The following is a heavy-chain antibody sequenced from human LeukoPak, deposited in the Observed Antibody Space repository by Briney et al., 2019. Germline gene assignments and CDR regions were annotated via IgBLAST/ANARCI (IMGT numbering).Heavy chain of an antibody. J-gene: IGHJ4*02. CDR1: GGSISSGGYS. CDR3: ARLSSGYYLSAWYFDY. Sequence: SETLSLTCAVSGGSISSGGYSWSWIRQPPGKGPEWIGYIYHSGSTYYNPSLKSRVTISVDTSKNQFSLKLSSVTAADTAVYYCARLSSGYYLSAWYFDYWGQGTLVTVSS. V-gene: IGHV4-30-2*01. D-gene: IGHD3-22*01. CDR2: IYHSGST.